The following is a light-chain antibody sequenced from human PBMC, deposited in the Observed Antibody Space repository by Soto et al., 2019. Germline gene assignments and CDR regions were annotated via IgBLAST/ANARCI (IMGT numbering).Light chain of an antibody. J-gene: IGKJ4*01. CDR3: QQYNNWPLT. V-gene: IGKV3-15*01. Sequence: EIVMTQSPATLSVSPWERATLSCRASQSVSSNLAWYQQKPGQAPRLLIYDASIRATGFPARFSGSGSGTEFTLTISSLQSEDFAVYYCQQYNNWPLTFGGGTKVDI. CDR2: DAS. CDR1: QSVSSN.